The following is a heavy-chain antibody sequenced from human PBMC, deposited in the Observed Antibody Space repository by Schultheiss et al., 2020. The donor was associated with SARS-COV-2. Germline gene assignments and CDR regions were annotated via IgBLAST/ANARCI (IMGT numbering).Heavy chain of an antibody. CDR3: AKALYYYGMDV. V-gene: IGHV3-9*01. CDR2: ISWNSGSI. Sequence: GGSLRLSCAASGFTFYDYAMHWVRQAPGKGLEWVSGISWNSGSIGYADSVKGRFTISRDNAKNSLYLQMNSLRAEDTALYYCAKALYYYGMDVWGQGTTVTVSS. J-gene: IGHJ6*02. D-gene: IGHD3-10*01. CDR1: GFTFYDYA.